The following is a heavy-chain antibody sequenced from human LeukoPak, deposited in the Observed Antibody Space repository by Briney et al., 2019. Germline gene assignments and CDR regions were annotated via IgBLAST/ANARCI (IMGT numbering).Heavy chain of an antibody. J-gene: IGHJ4*02. D-gene: IGHD2-2*01. CDR2: IRYDGSNK. Sequence: PGGSLRLSCAASGFTFSRHGMHWVRQAPGKGLEWVAFIRYDGSNKYYADSVKGRFTISRDNSKNTLYLQMNSLRAEDTAVYYCAKDRRGSSASCLDYWGQGTLVTVSS. V-gene: IGHV3-30*02. CDR1: GFTFSRHG. CDR3: AKDRRGSSASCLDY.